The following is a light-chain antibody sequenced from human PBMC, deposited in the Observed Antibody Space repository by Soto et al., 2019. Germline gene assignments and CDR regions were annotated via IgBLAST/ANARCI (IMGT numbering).Light chain of an antibody. CDR1: QSVSIN. V-gene: IGKV3-15*01. CDR3: QQYNNWPYT. CDR2: GAS. J-gene: IGKJ2*01. Sequence: EIVMTQSPATLSVSPGERATLSCRASQSVSINLAWYQQKPGQAPRLLIYGASTRATRIPARFSDSGSGTEFTLTISSLQSEDFAFYYCQQYNNWPYTFGQGTKLEIK.